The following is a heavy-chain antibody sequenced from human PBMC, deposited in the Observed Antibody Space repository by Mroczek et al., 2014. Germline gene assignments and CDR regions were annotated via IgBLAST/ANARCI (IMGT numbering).Heavy chain of an antibody. CDR3: ARGYSVYDFNDYYYYYMDV. D-gene: IGHD5/OR15-5a*01. Sequence: QVQLVESGPGLVKPSQTLSLTCTVSGGSISSGSFYWNWIRQPAGKGLEWIGRTYVSGSTSYNPSLKSRVTMSVDTSKNQFSLKLSSVTAADTAVYYCARGYSVYDFNDYYYYYMDVWGKGTTVTVSS. CDR1: GGSISSGSFY. V-gene: IGHV4-61*02. CDR2: TYVSGST. J-gene: IGHJ6*03.